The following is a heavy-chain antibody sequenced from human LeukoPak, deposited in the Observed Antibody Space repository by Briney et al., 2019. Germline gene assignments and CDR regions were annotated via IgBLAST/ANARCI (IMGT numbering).Heavy chain of an antibody. D-gene: IGHD3-16*01. J-gene: IGHJ3*02. CDR3: AKASTVGLPMI. Sequence: GGSLRLSCAASGFTFSSYGMHWVRQAPGKGLEWVAVISYDGSNKYYADSVKGRFTISRDNSKNTLYLQMNSLRAEDTAVYYCAKASTVGLPMIWGQGTMVTVSS. V-gene: IGHV3-30*18. CDR1: GFTFSSYG. CDR2: ISYDGSNK.